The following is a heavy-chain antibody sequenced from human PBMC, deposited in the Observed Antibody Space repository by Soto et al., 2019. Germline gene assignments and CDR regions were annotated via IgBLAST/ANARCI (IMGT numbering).Heavy chain of an antibody. CDR1: GFTFRSYG. Sequence: GGSLRLSCAASGFTFRSYGMHWVRQAPGKGLEWVAVIWYDGSNKYYADSVKGRFTISRDNSKNTVYLQMNSLRAEDTAVYYCVRDRYSSGWYDLWDYWGQGTPVTVSS. CDR3: VRDRYSSGWYDLWDY. CDR2: IWYDGSNK. D-gene: IGHD6-19*01. J-gene: IGHJ4*02. V-gene: IGHV3-33*01.